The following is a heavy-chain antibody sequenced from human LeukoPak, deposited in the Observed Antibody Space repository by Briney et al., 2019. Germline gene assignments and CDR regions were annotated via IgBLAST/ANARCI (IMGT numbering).Heavy chain of an antibody. CDR3: AREKGPNYGDYSRYDY. CDR2: IKQDGSEK. Sequence: GGSLRLSCAASGFTITDSWMHWVRQAPGKGLEWVANIKQDGSEKYYVDSVKGRFTISRDNAKNSLYLQMNSLRAEDTAVYYCAREKGPNYGDYSRYDYWGQGTLVTVSS. J-gene: IGHJ4*02. V-gene: IGHV3-7*01. CDR1: GFTITDSW. D-gene: IGHD4-17*01.